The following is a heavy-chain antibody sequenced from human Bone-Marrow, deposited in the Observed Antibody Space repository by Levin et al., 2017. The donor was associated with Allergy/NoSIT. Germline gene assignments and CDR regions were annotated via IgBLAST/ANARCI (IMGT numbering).Heavy chain of an antibody. J-gene: IGHJ4*02. Sequence: GGSLRLSCAASGFTFSSYWMSWVRQAPGKGLEWVANIKQDGSEKYYVDSVKGRFTISRDNAKNSLYLQMNSLRAEDTAVYYCAREGYCSGGSCYHAVDYWGQGTLVTVSS. CDR1: GFTFSSYW. CDR2: IKQDGSEK. CDR3: AREGYCSGGSCYHAVDY. D-gene: IGHD2-15*01. V-gene: IGHV3-7*01.